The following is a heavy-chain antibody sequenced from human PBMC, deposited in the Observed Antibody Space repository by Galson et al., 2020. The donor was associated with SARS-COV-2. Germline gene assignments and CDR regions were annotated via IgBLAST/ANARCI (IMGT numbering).Heavy chain of an antibody. CDR3: ARTPDRRFDY. CDR2: MSNDGSTI. J-gene: IGHJ4*02. CDR1: GFAFSGYW. V-gene: IGHV3-74*01. Sequence: TGGSLRLSCAASGFAFSGYWMHWVRQVPGKGLVWVSRMSNDGSTISYADSVKGRFTISRDNAKNTLYLDMNSLRAEDTAVYYCARTPDRRFDYWGQGDLVTVSS.